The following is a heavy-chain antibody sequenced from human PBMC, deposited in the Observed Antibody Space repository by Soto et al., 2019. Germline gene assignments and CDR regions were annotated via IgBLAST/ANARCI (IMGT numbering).Heavy chain of an antibody. V-gene: IGHV4-34*01. CDR3: ARTTAFVSGTYPPAHLDY. D-gene: IGHD3-16*01. CDR1: GGSFSGYY. CDR2: INHSGST. Sequence: SETLSLTCAVYGGSFSGYYWSWIRQSPGKGLEWIGEINHSGSTNYTPSLKSRVTISVDTSKNQVSLKLSSVTAADTAVYYCARTTAFVSGTYPPAHLDYWGQGTRVTVS. J-gene: IGHJ4*02.